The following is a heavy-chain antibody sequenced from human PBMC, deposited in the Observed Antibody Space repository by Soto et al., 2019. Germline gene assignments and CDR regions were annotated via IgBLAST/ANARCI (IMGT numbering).Heavy chain of an antibody. V-gene: IGHV3-30*18. Sequence: PGGSLRLSCAASGFSFSTYGMHWVRQAPGKGLEWVAFISNDGSNKYYADSVEGRFTISRDNSKNTLYLQMNSLRAEDTAVYYCAKGFGNYCAFAYRGQGTLVTVSS. D-gene: IGHD1-26*01. CDR2: ISNDGSNK. J-gene: IGHJ4*02. CDR3: AKGFGNYCAFAY. CDR1: GFSFSTYG.